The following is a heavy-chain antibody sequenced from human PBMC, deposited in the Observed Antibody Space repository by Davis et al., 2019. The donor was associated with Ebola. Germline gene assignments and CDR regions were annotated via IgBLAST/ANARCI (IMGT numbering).Heavy chain of an antibody. CDR2: IDPAKGDT. V-gene: IGHV1-3*01. J-gene: IGHJ4*02. CDR1: GYTFTSQG. Sequence: AASVKVFCKASGYTFTSQGLHWVRQAPGQSLEWMGWIDPAKGDTRYSQKFQDRVTITRDTSASTTHMELSSLTSEDTAVYYCARDTRYNSGWYFDYWGQGTLVTVSS. D-gene: IGHD6-19*01. CDR3: ARDTRYNSGWYFDY.